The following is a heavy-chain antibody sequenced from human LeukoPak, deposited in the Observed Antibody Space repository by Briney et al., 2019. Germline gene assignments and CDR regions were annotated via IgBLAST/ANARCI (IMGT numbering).Heavy chain of an antibody. CDR2: IRSKTDGGTT. Sequence: GGSLRLSCVASGLTFNNAWMTWVRQAPGKGLEWVGLIRSKTDGGTTDYAAPLKDRFTILRDDSKSTLFLQMNSLKADDTAVYYCATDTATEARHIWGQGTTVTVSS. V-gene: IGHV3-15*01. J-gene: IGHJ3*02. CDR3: ATDTATEARHI. CDR1: GLTFNNAW. D-gene: IGHD2-21*02.